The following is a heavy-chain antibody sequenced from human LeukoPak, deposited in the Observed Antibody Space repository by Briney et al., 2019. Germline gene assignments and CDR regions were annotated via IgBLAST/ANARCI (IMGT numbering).Heavy chain of an antibody. CDR1: GGSISSGGYY. V-gene: IGHV4-31*03. D-gene: IGHD3-16*01. CDR3: ARDLYGWFDP. J-gene: IGHJ5*02. Sequence: SSETLSLTCTVSGGSISSGGYYWSWIRQHPGKGLEWIGYIYYSGSTYYNPSLKSRVTISVDTSKNQFSLKLSSVTAADTAVYYCARDLYGWFDPWGQGTLVTVSS. CDR2: IYYSGST.